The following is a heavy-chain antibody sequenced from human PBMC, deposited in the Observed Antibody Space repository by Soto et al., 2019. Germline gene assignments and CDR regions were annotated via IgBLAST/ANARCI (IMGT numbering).Heavy chain of an antibody. CDR3: AGDYDFWSGSSETHISSADY. J-gene: IGHJ4*02. V-gene: IGHV3-21*01. Sequence: GRSLRLSCAASGFTFSSYSMNWVRQAPGKGLEWVSSISSSSSYIYYADSVKGRFTISRDNAKNSLYLQMNSLRAEDTAVYYCAGDYDFWSGSSETHISSADYWGQGALVTVSS. CDR1: GFTFSSYS. CDR2: ISSSSSYI. D-gene: IGHD3-3*01.